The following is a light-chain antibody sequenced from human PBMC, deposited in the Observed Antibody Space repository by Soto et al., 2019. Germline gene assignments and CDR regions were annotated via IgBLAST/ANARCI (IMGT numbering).Light chain of an antibody. J-gene: IGKJ1*01. CDR2: AAS. V-gene: IGKV1-39*01. Sequence: DIQMTPSPSSLSASVGDRVTLTCRASQSISAFLNWYQQKPGKAPELLIYAASRFRSGVPSGFSGSGFGTDFTLTISSLQPEDFATYFCQQSYTTLWTFGQGTKV. CDR3: QQSYTTLWT. CDR1: QSISAF.